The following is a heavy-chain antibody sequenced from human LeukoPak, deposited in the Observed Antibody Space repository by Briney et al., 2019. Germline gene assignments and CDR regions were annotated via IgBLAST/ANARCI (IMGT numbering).Heavy chain of an antibody. D-gene: IGHD6-19*01. CDR1: GFTFSSYA. Sequence: GGSLRLFCAASGFTFSSYAMLGVRQARGRGLEWVSAISCSGCCTYYGDCVEGRFTISRDNSKNTLYLQTNNLRAEDTAVYYCAKTDSSGWPWYFDYWGQATLVTVSS. J-gene: IGHJ4*02. CDR3: AKTDSSGWPWYFDY. CDR2: ISCSGCCT. V-gene: IGHV3-23*01.